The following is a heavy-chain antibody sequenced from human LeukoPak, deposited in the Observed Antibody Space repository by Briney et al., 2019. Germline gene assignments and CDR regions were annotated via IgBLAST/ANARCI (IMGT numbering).Heavy chain of an antibody. CDR1: GFTFSGSA. CDR3: TSPILWFGTRSMDV. CDR2: IRSKANSYAT. V-gene: IGHV3-73*01. D-gene: IGHD3-10*01. Sequence: GGSLRLSYAASGFTFSGSAMHWVRQASGKGLEWVGRIRSKANSYATAYAASVKGRFTISRDDSKNTAYLQMNSLKTEDTAVYYCTSPILWFGTRSMDVWGKGTTVTVSS. J-gene: IGHJ6*04.